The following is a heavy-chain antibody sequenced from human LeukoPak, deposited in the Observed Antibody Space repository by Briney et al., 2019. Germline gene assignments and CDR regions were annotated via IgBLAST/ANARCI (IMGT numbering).Heavy chain of an antibody. D-gene: IGHD6-13*01. Sequence: GGSLRLSCAASGFTFSSYAMHWVRQAPGKGLEWVSFISYDGSNKYYADSVKGRFTISRDNSKNTLYLQMNSLRAEATAVYYCAKDLVGSSWSNGFDYWGQGTLVTASS. CDR3: AKDLVGSSWSNGFDY. CDR1: GFTFSSYA. J-gene: IGHJ4*02. V-gene: IGHV3-30-3*01. CDR2: ISYDGSNK.